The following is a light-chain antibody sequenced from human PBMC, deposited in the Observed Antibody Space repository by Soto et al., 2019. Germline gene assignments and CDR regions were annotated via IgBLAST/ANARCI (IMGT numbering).Light chain of an antibody. J-gene: IGLJ2*01. CDR3: QSYDSSNPVV. V-gene: IGLV6-57*01. CDR2: DDN. Sequence: NFMLTQPHSVSESPGKTVTISCTRSSGSIASNYVQRYQQRPGSSPTTVIYDDNQRPSGVPDRFSGSIDSSSNSASLTISGLKTEDEADYYCQSYDSSNPVVFGGGTKLTVL. CDR1: SGSIASNY.